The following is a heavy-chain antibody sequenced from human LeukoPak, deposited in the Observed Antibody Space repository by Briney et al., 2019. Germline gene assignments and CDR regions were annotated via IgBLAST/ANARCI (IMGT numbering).Heavy chain of an antibody. CDR2: ISAYNGNT. CDR1: GYTFTSYG. D-gene: IGHD2-15*01. V-gene: IGHV1-18*01. Sequence: ASVKVSCKASGYTFTSYGISWVRQAPGQGLEWMGWISAYNGNTNYAQKLQGRVTMTTDTSTSTAYMELRSLRSDDTAVYYCARVGGGYCSGGSCYGSWFDPWGQGTLVTVSS. J-gene: IGHJ5*02. CDR3: ARVGGGYCSGGSCYGSWFDP.